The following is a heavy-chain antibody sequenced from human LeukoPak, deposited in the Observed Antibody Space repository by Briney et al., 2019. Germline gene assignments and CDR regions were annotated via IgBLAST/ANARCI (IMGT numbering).Heavy chain of an antibody. Sequence: ASVKVSCKASGYTFTGYYMHWVRQAPGQGLEWMGWINPNSGGTNYAQEFQGRVTMTRDTSISTAYMELSRLRSDDTAVYYCARGAGVAAAGAYYFDYWGQGTLVTVSS. CDR3: ARGAGVAAAGAYYFDY. J-gene: IGHJ4*02. CDR2: INPNSGGT. V-gene: IGHV1-2*02. CDR1: GYTFTGYY. D-gene: IGHD6-13*01.